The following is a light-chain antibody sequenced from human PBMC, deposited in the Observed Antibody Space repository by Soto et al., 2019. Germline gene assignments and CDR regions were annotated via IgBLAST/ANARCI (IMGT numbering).Light chain of an antibody. CDR2: AAS. CDR1: QSISSY. CDR3: QQSYSGMT. J-gene: IGKJ1*01. Sequence: DMQRAESPSCVYASVGGGITVTCRASQSISSYVSWYQQKPGKAPKLLIYAASRLESGVPSRFSGSRSGTDFTLTISSLQPEDFATYYCQQSYSGMTFGQGTKVDIK. V-gene: IGKV1-39*01.